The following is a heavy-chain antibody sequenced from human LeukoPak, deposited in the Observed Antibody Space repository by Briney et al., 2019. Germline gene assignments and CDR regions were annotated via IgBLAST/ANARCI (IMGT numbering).Heavy chain of an antibody. CDR1: GFTFSSYA. V-gene: IGHV3-23*01. D-gene: IGHD2-15*01. Sequence: GGSLRLSCAASGFTFSSYAMSWVRQAPGKGLEWVSEISGAGSITNYADSVRGRFTISRDNSKNTLYLQMNSLRAEDTAVYYCARDLVVADWGQGTLVTVSS. CDR3: ARDLVVAD. J-gene: IGHJ4*02. CDR2: ISGAGSIT.